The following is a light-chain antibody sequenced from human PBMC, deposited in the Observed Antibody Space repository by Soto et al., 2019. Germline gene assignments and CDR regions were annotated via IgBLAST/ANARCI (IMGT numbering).Light chain of an antibody. V-gene: IGKV3-11*01. CDR1: QSISSY. J-gene: IGKJ3*01. CDR3: QQRSNRL. CDR2: DAS. Sequence: EIGLTQSPATLSLYKGERATLSCRASQSISSYLAWYQQKPGQAPRLLIYDASNRATGIPARFSGSGSGTDFTLTISSLEPEDFAVYYCQQRSNRLFGPGTNVDV.